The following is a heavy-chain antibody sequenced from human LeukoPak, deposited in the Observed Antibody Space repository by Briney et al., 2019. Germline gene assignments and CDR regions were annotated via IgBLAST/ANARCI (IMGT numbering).Heavy chain of an antibody. V-gene: IGHV3-13*01. J-gene: IGHJ6*02. CDR2: IGTAGDT. Sequence: PGGSLRLSCAASGFTFSSYDMHWVRQATGKGLEWVSAIGTAGDTYYPGSVKGRFTISRENAKNSLYLQMNSLRAGDTAVYYCARAQGRGYCSGGSCYFYYYYGMDVWGQGTTVTVSS. D-gene: IGHD2-15*01. CDR3: ARAQGRGYCSGGSCYFYYYYGMDV. CDR1: GFTFSSYD.